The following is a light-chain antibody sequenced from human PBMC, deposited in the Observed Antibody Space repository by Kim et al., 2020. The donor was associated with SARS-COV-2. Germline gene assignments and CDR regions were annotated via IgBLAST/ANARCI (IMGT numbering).Light chain of an antibody. V-gene: IGLV6-57*03. CDR2: EDN. Sequence: GETVIISCTRSSGSIAGNYVQWYQQRPGSAPTTVIYEDNQRPSGVPDRFSGSIDSSSNSASLTISGLKTEDEADYYCQSYDSSNWVFGGGTQLTVL. CDR1: SGSIAGNY. CDR3: QSYDSSNWV. J-gene: IGLJ3*02.